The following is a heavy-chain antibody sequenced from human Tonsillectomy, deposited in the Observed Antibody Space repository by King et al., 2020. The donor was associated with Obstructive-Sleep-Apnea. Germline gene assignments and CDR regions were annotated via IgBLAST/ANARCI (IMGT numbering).Heavy chain of an antibody. D-gene: IGHD4-23*01. V-gene: IGHV3-30*02. CDR3: AKETTVVSLFDY. CDR1: GFTFSSYG. J-gene: IGHJ4*02. CDR2: ISYDGSNK. Sequence: VQLVESGGGVVQPGRSLRLSCATSGFTFSSYGIHWVRQAPGKGLEWVAFISYDGSNKYYADSVKGRFTISRDNSKNTLYLQMNSLRAEDTAVYYCAKETTVVSLFDYWGQGTLVTVSS.